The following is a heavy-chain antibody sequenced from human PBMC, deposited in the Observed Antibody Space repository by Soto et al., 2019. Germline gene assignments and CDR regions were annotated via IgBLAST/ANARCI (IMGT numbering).Heavy chain of an antibody. V-gene: IGHV3-23*01. Sequence: GGSLRLSCAASGFTFSSYAMSWVRQAPGKGLEWVSAISGSGGSTYYADSVKGRFTISRDNSKNTLYLQMNSLRAEDTAVYYCVSRGKRITIFGVVINYWGQGTLVTVSS. CDR3: VSRGKRITIFGVVINY. D-gene: IGHD3-3*01. CDR1: GFTFSSYA. CDR2: ISGSGGST. J-gene: IGHJ4*02.